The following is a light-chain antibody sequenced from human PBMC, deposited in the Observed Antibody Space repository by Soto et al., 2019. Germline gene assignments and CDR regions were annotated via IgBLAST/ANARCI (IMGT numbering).Light chain of an antibody. Sequence: QSALTQPASVSGSPGQSITISCTGTSSDVGGYNYVSWYQHHPGKAPKVMIYDVSNRPSGVSNRFSGYKSGNTASLTISGLQAEDEADYYGSSYTISSTLVFGGGTQLTVL. J-gene: IGLJ2*01. CDR2: DVS. CDR3: SSYTISSTLV. V-gene: IGLV2-14*03. CDR1: SSDVGGYNY.